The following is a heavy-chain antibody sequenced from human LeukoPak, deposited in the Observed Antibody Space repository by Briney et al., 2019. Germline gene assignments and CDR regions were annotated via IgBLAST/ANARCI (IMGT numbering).Heavy chain of an antibody. CDR3: ARVAYSDEGMDV. D-gene: IGHD4-11*01. J-gene: IGHJ6*02. Sequence: PWGSLRLSCAASGFTFSRYWMTWVRQAPGKGLEWVANIKQDGSEKNYVDSVKGRFTISRDNAKNSLYLQVSSLRAEDTAVYYCARVAYSDEGMDVWGQGTMVTVSS. CDR2: IKQDGSEK. V-gene: IGHV3-7*05. CDR1: GFTFSRYW.